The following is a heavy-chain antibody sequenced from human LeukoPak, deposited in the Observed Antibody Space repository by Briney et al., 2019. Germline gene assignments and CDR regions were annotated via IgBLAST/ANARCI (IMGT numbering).Heavy chain of an antibody. V-gene: IGHV4-59*01. CDR1: GGSISSYY. Sequence: PSETLSLTCTVSGGSISSYYWSWIRQPPGKGLEWIGYIYYSGSTNYNPSLKSRVTISVDTSKNQFSLKLSSVTAADTAVYYCARDGSMVRGVMHNWFDPWGQGTWSPSPQ. D-gene: IGHD3-10*01. J-gene: IGHJ5*02. CDR2: IYYSGST. CDR3: ARDGSMVRGVMHNWFDP.